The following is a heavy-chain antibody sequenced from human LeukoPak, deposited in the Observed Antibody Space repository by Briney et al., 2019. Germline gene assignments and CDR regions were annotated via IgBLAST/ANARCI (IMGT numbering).Heavy chain of an antibody. CDR3: ARGPYYYDSSGYSGEGWFDP. V-gene: IGHV1-8*01. J-gene: IGHJ5*02. CDR1: GYTFTSYD. Sequence: ASVKVSCKASGYTFTSYDINWVRQAPGQGLEWMGWMNPNSGNTGYAQKFQGRVTMTRNTSISTAYMELSSLRSEDTAVYYCARGPYYYDSSGYSGEGWFDPWGQGTLVTVSS. CDR2: MNPNSGNT. D-gene: IGHD3-22*01.